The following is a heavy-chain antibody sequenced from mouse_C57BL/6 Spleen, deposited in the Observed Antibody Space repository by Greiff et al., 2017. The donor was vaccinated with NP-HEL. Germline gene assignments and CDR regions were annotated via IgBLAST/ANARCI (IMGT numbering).Heavy chain of an antibody. Sequence: QVQLKESGAELVRPGASVKLSCKASGYTFTDYYINWVKQRPGQGLEWIARIYPGSGNTYYNEKFKGKATLTAEKSSSTAYMQLSSLTSEDSAVYFCARSDDGCYFDYWGQGTTLTVSS. CDR2: IYPGSGNT. V-gene: IGHV1-76*01. J-gene: IGHJ2*01. D-gene: IGHD2-3*01. CDR1: GYTFTDYY. CDR3: ARSDDGCYFDY.